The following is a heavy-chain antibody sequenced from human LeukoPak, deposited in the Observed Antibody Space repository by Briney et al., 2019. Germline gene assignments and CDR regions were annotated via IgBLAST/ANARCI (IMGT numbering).Heavy chain of an antibody. CDR1: GGTFSSYA. D-gene: IGHD6-19*01. V-gene: IGHV1-69*05. CDR3: ASGMAGYSSGWYIFQH. Sequence: ASVKVSCKASGGTFSSYAISWVRQAPGQGLEWMGRIIPIFGTANYAQKFQGRVTITTDESTSTAYMELSRLRSEDTAVYYCASGMAGYSSGWYIFQHWGQGTLVTVSS. J-gene: IGHJ1*01. CDR2: IIPIFGTA.